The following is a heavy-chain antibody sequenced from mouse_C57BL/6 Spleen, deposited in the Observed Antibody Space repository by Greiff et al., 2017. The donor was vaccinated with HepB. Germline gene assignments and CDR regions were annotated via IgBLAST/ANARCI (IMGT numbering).Heavy chain of an antibody. J-gene: IGHJ3*01. CDR1: GYTFTSYW. D-gene: IGHD1-1*01. CDR3: TNYYGSSYEGFAY. Sequence: EVQRVESGTVLARPGASVKMSCKTSGYTFTSYWMHWVKQRPGQGLEWIGAIYPGNSDTSYNQKFKGKAKLTAVTSASTAYMELSSLTNEDSAVYYCTNYYGSSYEGFAYWGQGTLVTVSA. CDR2: IYPGNSDT. V-gene: IGHV1-5*01.